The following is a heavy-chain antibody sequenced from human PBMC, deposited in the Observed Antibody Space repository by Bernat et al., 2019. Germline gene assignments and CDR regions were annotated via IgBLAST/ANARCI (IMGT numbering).Heavy chain of an antibody. CDR1: GFTFSDYY. J-gene: IGHJ4*02. D-gene: IGHD6-6*01. Sequence: QVQLVESGGGLVKPGGSLRLSCAASGFTFSDYYMSWIRQAPGKGLEWGSYISSSGSTIYYADSVKGRFTITMDKAKNSLYLQMNSLRAEDTAVYYCARDYDIAARTAFDYWGQGTLVTVSS. CDR2: ISSSGSTI. CDR3: ARDYDIAARTAFDY. V-gene: IGHV3-11*01.